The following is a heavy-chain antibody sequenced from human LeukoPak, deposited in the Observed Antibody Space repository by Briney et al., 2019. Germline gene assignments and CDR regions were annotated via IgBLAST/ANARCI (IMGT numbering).Heavy chain of an antibody. CDR1: GFTFSNYG. CDR2: IHYDGSNK. Sequence: GGSLRLSCAASGFTFSNYGMYWVRQAPGKGLEWAAFIHYDGSNKYYADSVKGRFTISRDNSKNTLYLQMNSLRAEDTAVYYCAKDRSNGWYGYWGQGTLVTVSS. CDR3: AKDRSNGWYGY. D-gene: IGHD6-19*01. J-gene: IGHJ4*02. V-gene: IGHV3-30*02.